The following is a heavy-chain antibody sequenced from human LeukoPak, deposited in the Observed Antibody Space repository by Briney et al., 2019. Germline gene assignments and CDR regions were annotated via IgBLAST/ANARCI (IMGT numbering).Heavy chain of an antibody. CDR1: GGSISSSSYY. D-gene: IGHD3-22*01. Sequence: WETLSLTCTVSGGSISSSSYYWGWIRQPPGKGLEWIGSIYYSGSTFYNPSLKSRVTISIDTSKNQFSLKLSSVTAADTALYYCARLEIFDSSGYYGAFDIWGQGTMVTVSS. V-gene: IGHV4-39*07. CDR2: IYYSGST. J-gene: IGHJ3*02. CDR3: ARLEIFDSSGYYGAFDI.